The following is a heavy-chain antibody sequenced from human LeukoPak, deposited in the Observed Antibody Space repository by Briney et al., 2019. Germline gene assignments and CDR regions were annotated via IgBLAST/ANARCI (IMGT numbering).Heavy chain of an antibody. D-gene: IGHD5-18*01. J-gene: IGHJ4*02. Sequence: PSETLSLTCTVSGGSMSSYYWSWIRQPPGKGLERIGYIYYSGSTNYNPSLKSRVTISVDTSKNQFSLKPSSVTAADTAVYYCARGWGYSSSFDYWGQGTLVTVSS. CDR3: ARGWGYSSSFDY. CDR2: IYYSGST. V-gene: IGHV4-59*01. CDR1: GGSMSSYY.